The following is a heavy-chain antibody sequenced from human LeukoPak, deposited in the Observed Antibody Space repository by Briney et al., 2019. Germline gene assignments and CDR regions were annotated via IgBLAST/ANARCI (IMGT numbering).Heavy chain of an antibody. CDR2: IYYSGST. CDR3: ARGYYYGSGSYYNLFDP. V-gene: IGHV4-31*11. D-gene: IGHD3-10*01. J-gene: IGHJ5*02. CDR1: GGSFSGYY. Sequence: SETLSLTCAVYGGSFSGYYWTWIRQHPGKGLEWIGYIYYSGSTYYNPSLKSRVTISVDTSKNQFSLKLSSVTAADTAVYYCARGYYYGSGSYYNLFDPWGQGTLVTVSS.